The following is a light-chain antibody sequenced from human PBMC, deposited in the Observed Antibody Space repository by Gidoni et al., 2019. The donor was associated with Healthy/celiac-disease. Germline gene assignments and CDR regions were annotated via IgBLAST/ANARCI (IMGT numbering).Light chain of an antibody. J-gene: IGKJ1*01. Sequence: DIVLTQSPATLSLSPGDRATLSCGASQGVSSSYLAWDQQKPGLAPRLLTYEASSRATGIPDRFSGSGSGTDFTLTIRRLGTEDFAVYYCQQDGSSSWTFGQGTKVEIK. CDR3: QQDGSSSWT. CDR1: QGVSSSY. CDR2: EAS. V-gene: IGKV3D-20*01.